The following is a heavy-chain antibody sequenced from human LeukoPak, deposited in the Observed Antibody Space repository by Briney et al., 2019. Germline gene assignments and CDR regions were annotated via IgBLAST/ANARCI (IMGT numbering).Heavy chain of an antibody. Sequence: GGSLRLSCAASGFTFSKYWMTWVRQAPGKGLEWVANIKQDGSEKYYVDSVKGRFTISRDNAKNSLYLQMNSLRAEDTAVYYCARDCIAVAGTRGNWFDPWGQGTLVTVSS. CDR3: ARDCIAVAGTRGNWFDP. D-gene: IGHD6-19*01. V-gene: IGHV3-7*01. J-gene: IGHJ5*02. CDR2: IKQDGSEK. CDR1: GFTFSKYW.